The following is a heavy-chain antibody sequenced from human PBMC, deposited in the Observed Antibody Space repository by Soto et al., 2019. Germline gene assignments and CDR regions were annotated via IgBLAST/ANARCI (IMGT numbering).Heavy chain of an antibody. J-gene: IGHJ3*02. CDR3: AREAGYCSRTSCYRRAFDT. CDR1: GFTFSSHW. D-gene: IGHD2-2*01. V-gene: IGHV3-74*03. Sequence: EVQLVESGGDLVQPGGSLRLSCAASGFTFSSHWMHWVRQVPGKGLEWVSRINTDGGSSAYADSVKGRFTISRDNAKNTLYLQMNGLRAEDTAVYYCAREAGYCSRTSCYRRAFDTWGQGTTVTVSS. CDR2: INTDGGSS.